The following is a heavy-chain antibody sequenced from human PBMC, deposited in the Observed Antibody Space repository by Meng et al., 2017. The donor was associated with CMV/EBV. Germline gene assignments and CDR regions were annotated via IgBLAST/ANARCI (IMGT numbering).Heavy chain of an antibody. CDR3: ARHIVAKGFDY. Sequence: SCKGPGSSFPSYWIGWVRQMPGQGLEWMRIIYPGDSDTRYSPSFQGQVTISADKSISTAYLQWSSLKASDTAMYYCARHIVAKGFDYWGQGTLVTVSS. CDR1: GSSFPSYW. V-gene: IGHV5-51*01. J-gene: IGHJ4*02. CDR2: IYPGDSDT. D-gene: IGHD5-12*01.